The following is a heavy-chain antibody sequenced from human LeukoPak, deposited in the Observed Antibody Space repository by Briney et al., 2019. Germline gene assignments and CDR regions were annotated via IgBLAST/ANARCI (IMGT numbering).Heavy chain of an antibody. Sequence: GRSLRLSCAASGFTFSSYAMHWVRQAPGKGLEWVAVISYDGSNKYYADSVKGRFTISRDNSKNTLYLQMNSLRAEDTAVYYCARVRPGGWGQGTLVTVSS. CDR3: ARVRPGG. CDR1: GFTFSSYA. J-gene: IGHJ4*02. D-gene: IGHD3-10*01. V-gene: IGHV3-30-3*01. CDR2: ISYDGSNK.